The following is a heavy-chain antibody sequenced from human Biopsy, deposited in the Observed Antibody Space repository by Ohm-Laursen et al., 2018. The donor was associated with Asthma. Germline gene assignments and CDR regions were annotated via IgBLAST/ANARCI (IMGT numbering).Heavy chain of an antibody. CDR2: ISPIFGSS. D-gene: IGHD1-26*01. CDR1: GGMFGNYA. Sequence: SSVKVSCKASGGMFGNYAISWVRQAPGLGLEWMGGISPIFGSSNYAQRFQGRVTITADIFTRTVYMELSGLRFDDTAIYFCAKDKVGAANSYQYGMDVWGQGTTVTVSS. CDR3: AKDKVGAANSYQYGMDV. J-gene: IGHJ6*02. V-gene: IGHV1-69*06.